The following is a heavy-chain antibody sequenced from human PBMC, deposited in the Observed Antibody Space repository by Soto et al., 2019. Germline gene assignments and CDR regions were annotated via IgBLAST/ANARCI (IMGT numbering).Heavy chain of an antibody. CDR1: GAALNSGNYY. Sequence: SETLSLTCSVSGAALNSGNYYWSWIRQVPGKGLEWIGHIYVTGAVDYNPSLRDRITISQDTSERQFSLNLRLVTAADTAVYYCATIRIATNNYKWFDTWGQGTLVTVSS. J-gene: IGHJ5*02. V-gene: IGHV4-31*03. D-gene: IGHD2-21*01. CDR3: ATIRIATNNYKWFDT. CDR2: IYVTGAV.